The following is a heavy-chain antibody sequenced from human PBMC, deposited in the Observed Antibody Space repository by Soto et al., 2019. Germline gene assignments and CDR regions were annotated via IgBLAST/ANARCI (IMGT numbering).Heavy chain of an antibody. CDR2: ISNSGSTI. J-gene: IGHJ5*02. D-gene: IGHD3-3*01. CDR1: GFIFSSYE. Sequence: GGSLRLSCAASGFIFSSYEMSCVRQAPGKGLEWVSYISNSGSTIYYADSVEGRFTISRDNTKNSLTLQMNSLRAEDTAVYYCARDLWSGYAFPWGQGTLVTVSS. CDR3: ARDLWSGYAFP. V-gene: IGHV3-48*03.